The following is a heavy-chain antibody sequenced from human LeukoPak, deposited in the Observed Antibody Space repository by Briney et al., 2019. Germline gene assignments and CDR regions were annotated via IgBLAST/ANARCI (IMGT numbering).Heavy chain of an antibody. CDR2: IIPIFGTA. V-gene: IGHV1-69*05. Sequence: SVKVSCKASGGTFSSYAISWVRQAPGQGLEWMGGIIPIFGTANYAQKFQGRVTITTDESTSTAYMELSSLRSEDTAVYYCARGDTMVRGVIGWFDPWGQGTLVTVSS. J-gene: IGHJ5*02. D-gene: IGHD3-10*01. CDR1: GGTFSSYA. CDR3: ARGDTMVRGVIGWFDP.